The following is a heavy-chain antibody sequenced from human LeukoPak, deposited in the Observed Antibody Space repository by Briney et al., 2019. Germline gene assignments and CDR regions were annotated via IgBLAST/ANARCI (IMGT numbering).Heavy chain of an antibody. CDR2: ISSSGRPI. V-gene: IGHV3-48*01. CDR3: AREREHDYGTDY. Sequence: GGSLRLSCAASGFIFTSYSMNWVRQAPGKGLEWVSYISSSGRPIYYADSVKGRFTISRDNAKNSLYLQMNSLRAEDTAVYYCAREREHDYGTDYWGQGTLVTVSS. D-gene: IGHD4-17*01. CDR1: GFIFTSYS. J-gene: IGHJ4*02.